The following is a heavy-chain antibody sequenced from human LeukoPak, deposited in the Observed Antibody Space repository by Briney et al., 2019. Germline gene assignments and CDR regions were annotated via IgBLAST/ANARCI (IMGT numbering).Heavy chain of an antibody. D-gene: IGHD2/OR15-2a*01. CDR2: IFYSGNT. CDR1: GGSISSYY. V-gene: IGHV4-59*08. J-gene: IGHJ4*02. CDR3: ARGHDYLLDY. Sequence: SETLSLTCTVSGGSISSYYWNWIRQPPGKGLERIGYIFYSGNTNYNPSLKSRVSIPVDTSKNQFSLKLTSVTAADTAVYYCARGHDYLLDYWGQGTLVTVSS.